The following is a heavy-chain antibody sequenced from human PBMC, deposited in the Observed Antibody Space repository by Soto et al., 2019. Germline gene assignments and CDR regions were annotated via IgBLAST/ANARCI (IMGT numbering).Heavy chain of an antibody. V-gene: IGHV1-69*13. CDR1: GGTFSSYA. D-gene: IGHD1-26*01. CDR3: ATDRGSYYYYYGMDV. Sequence: ASVKVSCKAPGGTFSSYAISWVRQAPGHGLEWMGGIIPIFGTANYAQKFQGRVTITADESTSTAYMELSSLRSEDTAVYYCATDRGSYYYYYGMDVWGQGTTVTVSS. CDR2: IIPIFGTA. J-gene: IGHJ6*02.